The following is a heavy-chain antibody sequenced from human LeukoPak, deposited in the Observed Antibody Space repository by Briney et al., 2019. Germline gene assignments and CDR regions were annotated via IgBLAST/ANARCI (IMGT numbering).Heavy chain of an antibody. CDR1: GYDFTKYW. V-gene: IGHV5-51*01. Sequence: GEALKISCQGSGYDFTKYWIGWVRQMPGKGLEWMAIIYPDDSDTKYNPSFQGQVTISSDKSITTAYLQWSSLKASDPPIYYCLRQGDSSGWYHFDYWGPGTPVTV. D-gene: IGHD6-19*01. CDR2: IYPDDSDT. CDR3: LRQGDSSGWYHFDY. J-gene: IGHJ4*02.